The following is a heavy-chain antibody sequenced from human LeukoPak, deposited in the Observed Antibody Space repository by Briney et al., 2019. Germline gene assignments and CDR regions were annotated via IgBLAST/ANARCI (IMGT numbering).Heavy chain of an antibody. D-gene: IGHD2-15*01. CDR2: IKQDGNEK. CDR1: GLTFSNYF. V-gene: IGHV3-7*01. J-gene: IGHJ4*02. CDR3: GRVAPGGRHIDY. Sequence: PGGSLRLSCAASGLTFSNYFMSWVRQAPGKGLEWVANIKQDGNEKYYVDSVKGRFTISRDNAKNSLYLQINSLRTEDTAVYYRGRVAPGGRHIDYWGQGTLVTVSS.